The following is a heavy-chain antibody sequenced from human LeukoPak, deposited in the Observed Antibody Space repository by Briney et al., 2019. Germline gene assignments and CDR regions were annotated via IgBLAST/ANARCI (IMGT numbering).Heavy chain of an antibody. J-gene: IGHJ6*03. Sequence: ASVKVSCNGSGYTFTSYDINWVRQATGQGLEWMGWMNPNSGNTGYAQKFQGRVTMTRNTSISTDYMELSSLRSEDTAVYYCASRGYSYGHLYYYYYMDVWGKGTTVTVSS. CDR1: GYTFTSYD. V-gene: IGHV1-8*01. D-gene: IGHD5-18*01. CDR2: MNPNSGNT. CDR3: ASRGYSYGHLYYYYYMDV.